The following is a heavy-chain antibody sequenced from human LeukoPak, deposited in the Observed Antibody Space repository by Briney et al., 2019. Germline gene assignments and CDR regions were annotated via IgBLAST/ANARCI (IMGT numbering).Heavy chain of an antibody. D-gene: IGHD3-16*01. V-gene: IGHV1-69*01. CDR2: IIPIFGTA. Sequence: AASVKVSCKASGGTFSSYAISWVRQAPGQGLEWMGGIIPIFGTANYAQKFQGRVTITADESTSTAYMELSSLRSEDTAVYYCARDGIGGFSPGHYWGQGTLVTVSS. J-gene: IGHJ4*02. CDR1: GGTFSSYA. CDR3: ARDGIGGFSPGHY.